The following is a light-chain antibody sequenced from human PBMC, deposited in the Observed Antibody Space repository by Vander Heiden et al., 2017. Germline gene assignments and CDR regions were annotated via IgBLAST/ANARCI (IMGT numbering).Light chain of an antibody. CDR1: DIGSKS. J-gene: IGLJ7*01. CDR3: QVWVRSSDHVV. Sequence: SYVLTQPPSVSVAPGQTARSTCGGDDIGSKSVHWYQQKPGRAPVLVVYDDSDRPSGIPERFSGSNSGNTATLTISRVEAGDEADYYCQVWVRSSDHVVFGGGTQLTVL. V-gene: IGLV3-21*02. CDR2: DDS.